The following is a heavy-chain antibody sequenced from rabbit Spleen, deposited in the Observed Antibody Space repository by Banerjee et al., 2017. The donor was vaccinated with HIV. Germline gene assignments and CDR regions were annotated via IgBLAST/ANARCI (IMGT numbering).Heavy chain of an antibody. Sequence: QLVESGGGLVQPGGSLKLSCKASGFDFSTYSMSWVRQAPGKGLEWIGYIVPIFGVTYYANWVNGRFTISSHNAQNTLYLQLNSLTVADTATYFCVKDGRSLSSGWGGDLWGPGTLVTVS. J-gene: IGHJ4*01. CDR1: GFDFSTYS. D-gene: IGHD4-1*01. V-gene: IGHV1S7*01. CDR2: IVPIFGVT. CDR3: VKDGRSLSSGWGGDL.